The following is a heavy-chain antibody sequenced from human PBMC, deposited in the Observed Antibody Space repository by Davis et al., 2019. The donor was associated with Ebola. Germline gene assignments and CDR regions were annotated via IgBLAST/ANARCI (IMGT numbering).Heavy chain of an antibody. V-gene: IGHV5-51*01. CDR3: ARHKTSYGDYYYGMDV. CDR1: GYSFTSFW. Sequence: GESLKISCKASGYSFTSFWIGWVRQPPGQGLEWMGAILPGDSDTRYSPSFQGQVTISADKSISTAYLQWSSLKASDTAMYYCARHKTSYGDYYYGMDVWGQGTTVTVSS. CDR2: ILPGDSDT. J-gene: IGHJ6*02. D-gene: IGHD1-26*01.